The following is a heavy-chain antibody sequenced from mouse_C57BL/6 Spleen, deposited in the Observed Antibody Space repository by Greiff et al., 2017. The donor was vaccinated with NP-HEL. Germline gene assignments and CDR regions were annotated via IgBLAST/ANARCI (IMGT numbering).Heavy chain of an antibody. CDR2: IYPGDGDT. V-gene: IGHV1-80*01. J-gene: IGHJ4*01. Sequence: QVQLQQSGAELVKPGASVKISCKASGYAFSSYWMNWVKQRPGKGLEWIGQIYPGDGDTNYNGKFKGKATLTADKSSSTAYMQLSSLTSEDSAVYFCARHEAIDEVFYSAYAMDYWGQGTSVTVSS. CDR3: ARHEAIDEVFYSAYAMDY. CDR1: GYAFSSYW. D-gene: IGHD2-12*01.